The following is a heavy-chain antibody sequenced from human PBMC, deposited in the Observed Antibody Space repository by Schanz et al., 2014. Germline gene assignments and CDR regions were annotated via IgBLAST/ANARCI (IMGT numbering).Heavy chain of an antibody. Sequence: EVQLVESGGGWVQPGGSLRLSCAASGFTFSDYSMNWVRQAPGKGLEWVSAISGSGGSTYYADSVKGRFTISRDNSKNTLYLQMNSLKIEDTAVYYCATASSPVREAGAGSSFHLWGQGTLVTVSP. V-gene: IGHV3-23*04. CDR1: GFTFSDYS. CDR2: ISGSGGST. CDR3: ATASSPVREAGAGSSFHL. J-gene: IGHJ5*02. D-gene: IGHD6-13*01.